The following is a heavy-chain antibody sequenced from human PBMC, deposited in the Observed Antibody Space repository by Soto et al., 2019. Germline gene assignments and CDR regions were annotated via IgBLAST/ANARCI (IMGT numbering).Heavy chain of an antibody. J-gene: IGHJ5*02. CDR3: ARAYYDTKGYSLDP. CDR2: ITGSGGST. Sequence: PGGSLRLSCAASGFTFSTYAMIWVRQAPGKGLEWVSVITGSGGSTYYADSVKGRFTISRDTSKNTLFLQMNSLRAEDTAVYYCARAYYDTKGYSLDPWGLGTLVTVSS. V-gene: IGHV3-23*01. D-gene: IGHD3-16*01. CDR1: GFTFSTYA.